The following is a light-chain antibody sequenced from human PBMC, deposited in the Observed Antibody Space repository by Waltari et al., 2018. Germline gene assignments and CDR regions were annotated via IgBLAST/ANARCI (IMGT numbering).Light chain of an antibody. CDR1: QSLLHTDGYTY. J-gene: IGKJ1*01. CDR3: MQHKALPWT. V-gene: IGKV2-40*01. CDR2: GGS. Sequence: DIVMTQTPLSLPVTPGEPASISCRSSQSLLHTDGYTYLDWYLQKPGQSPQLLIYGGSNSASGVPDRFSGSGSGTDFTLKISKVEAEDVGVYYCMQHKALPWTFGQGTKVEIK.